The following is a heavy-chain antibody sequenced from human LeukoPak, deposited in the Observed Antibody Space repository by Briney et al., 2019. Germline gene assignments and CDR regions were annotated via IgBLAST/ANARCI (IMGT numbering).Heavy chain of an antibody. CDR2: TYYGSKWFN. Sequence: SQTLSLTCAISGDSVSSNSAVWNWIRQSPSTGLERLGRTYYGSKWFNDYAPSVKSRITINPDTSKNQFSLQLNSATPEDTAVYYCARGRVSVGFDSWGQGTLVTVSS. V-gene: IGHV6-1*01. CDR3: ARGRVSVGFDS. D-gene: IGHD3-3*01. CDR1: GDSVSSNSAV. J-gene: IGHJ4*02.